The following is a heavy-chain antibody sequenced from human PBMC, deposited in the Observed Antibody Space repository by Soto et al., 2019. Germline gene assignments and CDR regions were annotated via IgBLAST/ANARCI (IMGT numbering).Heavy chain of an antibody. J-gene: IGHJ4*02. CDR3: ASQGGYSSGWSYFDY. Sequence: SVKVSCKASGGTFSSYAISWVRQAPGQGLEWMGGIIPIFGTANYAQKFQGRVTITADESTSTAYMELSSLRSEDTAVYYCASQGGYSSGWSYFDYWGQGTLVTVSS. CDR2: IIPIFGTA. CDR1: GGTFSSYA. V-gene: IGHV1-69*13. D-gene: IGHD6-19*01.